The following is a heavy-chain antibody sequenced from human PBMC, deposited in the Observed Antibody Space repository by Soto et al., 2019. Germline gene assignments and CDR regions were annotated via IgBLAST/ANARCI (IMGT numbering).Heavy chain of an antibody. CDR1: GGTFSSYA. CDR3: ARDMGSRGYDFWSGYYYYYYYGMDV. D-gene: IGHD3-3*01. Sequence: GASVKVSFKASGGTFSSYAISWVRQAPGQGLEWMGGIIPIFGTANYAQKFQGRVTITADESTSTAYMELSSLRSEDTAVYYCARDMGSRGYDFWSGYYYYYYYGMDVWGQGTTVTVSS. V-gene: IGHV1-69*13. CDR2: IIPIFGTA. J-gene: IGHJ6*02.